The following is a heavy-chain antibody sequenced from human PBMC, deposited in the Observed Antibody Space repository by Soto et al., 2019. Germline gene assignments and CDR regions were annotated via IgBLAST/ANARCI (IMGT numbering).Heavy chain of an antibody. J-gene: IGHJ4*02. Sequence: QITLKESGPPLVKPTQTLTLTCAFSGFSATSSGVGVAWLRQPPGKALEWLAVIYWDDADQYRPSLQTRLTIITDTSKPQVVLTMTNMDPVDIGTYYFARVLRGAFAYYFDSWGQGSLVSVTP. CDR2: IYWDDAD. CDR3: ARVLRGAFAYYFDS. CDR1: GFSATSSGVG. D-gene: IGHD3-10*01. V-gene: IGHV2-5*02.